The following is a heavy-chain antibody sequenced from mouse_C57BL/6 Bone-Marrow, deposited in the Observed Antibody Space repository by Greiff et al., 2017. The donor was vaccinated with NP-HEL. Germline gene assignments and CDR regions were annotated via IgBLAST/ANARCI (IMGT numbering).Heavy chain of an antibody. Sequence: GNSDTSYNQKFKGKAKLTAVTSASTAYMELSSLTNEDSAVYYCTGVDYWGQGTTLTVSS. V-gene: IGHV1-5*01. CDR3: TGVDY. J-gene: IGHJ2*01. CDR2: GNSDT.